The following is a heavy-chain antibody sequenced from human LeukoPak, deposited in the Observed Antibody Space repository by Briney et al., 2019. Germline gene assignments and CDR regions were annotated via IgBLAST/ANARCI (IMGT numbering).Heavy chain of an antibody. V-gene: IGHV4-38-2*02. Sequence: SETLSLTCTVSGYSISNGFHWGWIRQPPGKGLEWIGNIYYTGTTSYNPSLKTRVTISVDMSKNHFSLNLDSMTAADTAVYYCAGLAAAGYYFDYWGQGTLVTVSS. D-gene: IGHD6-13*01. J-gene: IGHJ4*02. CDR3: AGLAAAGYYFDY. CDR1: GYSISNGFH. CDR2: IYYTGTT.